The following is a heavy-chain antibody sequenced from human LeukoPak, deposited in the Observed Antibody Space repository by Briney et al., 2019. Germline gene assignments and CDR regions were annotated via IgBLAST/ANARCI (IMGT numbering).Heavy chain of an antibody. J-gene: IGHJ4*02. CDR2: ISYDGSNK. Sequence: GGAVRLPCAASRFTLRSYYMHWVRQAPGKAREGVAVISYDGSNKYYADSVKGRFTISRDNSKNTLYLQMNSLRAEDTAVYYCAKGAICWEWELPYFDYWGQGTLVTVSS. V-gene: IGHV3-30*18. CDR1: RFTLRSYY. D-gene: IGHD1-26*01. CDR3: AKGAICWEWELPYFDY.